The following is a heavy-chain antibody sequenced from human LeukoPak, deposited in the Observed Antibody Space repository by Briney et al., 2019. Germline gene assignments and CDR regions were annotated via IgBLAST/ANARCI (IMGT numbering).Heavy chain of an antibody. V-gene: IGHV3-66*01. Sequence: GGSLRLSCAASEFIVSINYMTWVRQAPGKGLEWVPLIYSRGDTKYADSVKGRFTISRDNSKNTLYLQMSSLRTEDTAVYYCARERTPYNWNDDDAFDIWGQGTMVTVSS. CDR2: IYSRGDT. J-gene: IGHJ3*02. CDR1: EFIVSINY. CDR3: ARERTPYNWNDDDAFDI. D-gene: IGHD1-1*01.